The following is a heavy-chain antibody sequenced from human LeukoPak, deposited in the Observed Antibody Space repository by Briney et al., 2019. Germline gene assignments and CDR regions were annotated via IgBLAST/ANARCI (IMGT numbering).Heavy chain of an antibody. CDR3: ARDRGITMVVAGNDAFDI. V-gene: IGHV3-20*04. Sequence: GGSLRLSCAASGFTFDDYGMSWVRQAPGKGLGWVSGINWNGGSTGYADSVKGRFTISRDNAKNSLYLQMNSLRAEDTALYYCARDRGITMVVAGNDAFDIWGQGTMVTVSS. D-gene: IGHD3-10*01. J-gene: IGHJ3*02. CDR1: GFTFDDYG. CDR2: INWNGGST.